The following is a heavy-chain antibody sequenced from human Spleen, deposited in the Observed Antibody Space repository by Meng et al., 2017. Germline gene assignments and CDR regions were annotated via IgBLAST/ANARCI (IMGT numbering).Heavy chain of an antibody. CDR2: INHSGST. J-gene: IGHJ4*02. D-gene: IGHD4/OR15-4a*01. Sequence: GSLRLSCAVSGYSITGSYNWGWIRQSPGKGLEWIGEINHSGSTNYNPSLKSRVTISVDTSKNQFSLKLTSVTAADTGVYYCARGRPVKSMVTRLRGFDSWGQGTLVTVSS. CDR3: ARGRPVKSMVTRLRGFDS. V-gene: IGHV4-38-2*01. CDR1: GYSITGSYN.